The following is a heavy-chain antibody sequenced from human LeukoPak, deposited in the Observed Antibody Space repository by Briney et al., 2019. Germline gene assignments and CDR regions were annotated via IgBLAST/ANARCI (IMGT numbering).Heavy chain of an antibody. CDR1: GYTFTSCG. CDR2: INTYNDYT. J-gene: IGHJ4*02. V-gene: IGHV1-18*01. CDR3: ARDSCSGGSCYLGDY. Sequence: ASVKVSCKTSGYTFTSCGISWLRQAPGQGLEWMGWINTYNDYTNYAQRFQGRVTMTTDTSTTAVYMDLRSLRSDDTAVYFCARDSCSGGSCYLGDYWGQGTLVAVSS. D-gene: IGHD2-15*01.